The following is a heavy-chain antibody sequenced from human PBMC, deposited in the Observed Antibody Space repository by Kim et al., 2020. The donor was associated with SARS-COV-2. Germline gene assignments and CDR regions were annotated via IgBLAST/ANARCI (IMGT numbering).Heavy chain of an antibody. V-gene: IGHV4-59*01. CDR3: VGVPAAGAFDI. CDR1: GGSISSYY. CDR2: IYYSGST. D-gene: IGHD2-2*01. J-gene: IGHJ3*02. Sequence: SETLSLTCTVSGGSISSYYWSWIRQPPGKGLEWIGYIYYSGSTNYNPSLKSRVTISVDTSKNQFSLKLSSVTAADTVVYYCVGVPAAGAFDIWGQGTMVTVSS.